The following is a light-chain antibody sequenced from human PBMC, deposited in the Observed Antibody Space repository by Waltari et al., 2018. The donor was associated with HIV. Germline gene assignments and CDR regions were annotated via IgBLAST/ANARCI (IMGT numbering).Light chain of an antibody. J-gene: IGLJ2*01. Sequence: SPGQTARITCSGDALPTQYAFCYQQKPGQAPVLVTYTDSERPAGTPERFSGYSSGTTVTLTTSGVQAEDEAEYYCQSGDRSGRNTGIFGGGTKLTVL. CDR3: QSGDRSGRNTGI. CDR2: TDS. V-gene: IGLV3-25*03. CDR1: ALPTQY.